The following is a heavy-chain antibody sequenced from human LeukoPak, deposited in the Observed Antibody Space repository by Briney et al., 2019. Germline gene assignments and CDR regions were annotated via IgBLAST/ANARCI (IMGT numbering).Heavy chain of an antibody. D-gene: IGHD2-2*01. Sequence: ASVKVSCKASGYTFTSYYMHWVRQAPGQGLGWMGIINPSGGSTSYAQKFQGRVTMTRDTSTSTVYMELSSLRSEDTAVYYCARGSGPGWGYCSSTSCLYFDYWGQGTLVTVSS. CDR2: INPSGGST. CDR1: GYTFTSYY. V-gene: IGHV1-46*01. J-gene: IGHJ4*02. CDR3: ARGSGPGWGYCSSTSCLYFDY.